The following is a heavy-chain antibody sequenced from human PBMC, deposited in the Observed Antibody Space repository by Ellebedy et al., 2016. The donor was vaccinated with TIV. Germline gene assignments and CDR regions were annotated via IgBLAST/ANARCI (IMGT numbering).Heavy chain of an antibody. CDR3: ARGGTGCFDY. D-gene: IGHD6-19*01. V-gene: IGHV1-2*02. J-gene: IGHJ4*02. CDR2: ISPSSGDT. Sequence: ASVKVSCXASGYTFTTYYMNWVRQAPGQGPEWMGRISPSSGDTIYAQKFQGRVTMTRDTSINTVYMELSRLTSDDTAVYFCARGGTGCFDYWGQGTLVAVSS. CDR1: GYTFTTYY.